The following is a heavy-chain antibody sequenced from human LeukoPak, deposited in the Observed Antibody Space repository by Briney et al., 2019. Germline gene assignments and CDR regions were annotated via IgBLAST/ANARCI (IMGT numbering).Heavy chain of an antibody. CDR3: ARGGSSFDY. J-gene: IGHJ4*02. CDR1: GHSISSGHY. V-gene: IGHV4-38-2*02. CDR2: VYHSGNT. Sequence: NSSETLSLTCTVSGHSISSGHYWGWIRQPPGKGLELIGGVYHSGNTYYNPSLKSRVTISVDTSKNQFSLKLSSVTAADTAVYYCARGGSSFDYWGQGTLVTVSS.